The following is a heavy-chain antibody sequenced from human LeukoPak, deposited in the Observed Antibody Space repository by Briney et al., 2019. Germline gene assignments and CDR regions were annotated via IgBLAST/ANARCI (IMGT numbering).Heavy chain of an antibody. CDR2: INPNSGGT. Sequence: ASVKVSCKASGYTFTGYYMHWVRQAPGQGLEWMGWINPNSGGTNYAQRFQGRVTMTRDTSISTAYMELSRLRSDDTAVYYCWYYYDSSNAVVNAFDIWGQGTMVTVSS. CDR3: WYYYDSSNAVVNAFDI. J-gene: IGHJ3*02. V-gene: IGHV1-2*02. D-gene: IGHD3-22*01. CDR1: GYTFTGYY.